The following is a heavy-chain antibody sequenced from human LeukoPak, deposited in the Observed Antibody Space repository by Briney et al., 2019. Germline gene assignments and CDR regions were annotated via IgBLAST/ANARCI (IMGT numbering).Heavy chain of an antibody. D-gene: IGHD2-2*02. V-gene: IGHV3-64D*06. J-gene: IGHJ4*02. CDR3: VKDWGSTTSCYNCNFDY. CDR2: INDNVGYT. CDR1: GFTFNSQA. Sequence: RPGGPLRLSCSASGFTFNSQAIHWVRQAPGKGLEYVSAINDNVGYTYYADSVKGRFTISRDNSKYPLFLQLSSLKSKYTALNYCVKDWGSTTSCYNCNFDYWGQGTLVTVSS.